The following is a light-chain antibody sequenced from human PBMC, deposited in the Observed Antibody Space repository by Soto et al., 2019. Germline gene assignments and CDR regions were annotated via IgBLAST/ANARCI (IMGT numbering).Light chain of an antibody. CDR3: GSYPGSTPYVV. V-gene: IGLV2-23*01. Sequence: QSALTQPASVSGSPGQSITISCTGTSSDVGGYNLVSWYQQHPGKAPKLMIFEDTKRPSGVSNRFSGSKSGNTASLTISGLQVQDEADFYCGSYPGSTPYVVFGGGTKVTVL. CDR2: EDT. J-gene: IGLJ2*01. CDR1: SSDVGGYNL.